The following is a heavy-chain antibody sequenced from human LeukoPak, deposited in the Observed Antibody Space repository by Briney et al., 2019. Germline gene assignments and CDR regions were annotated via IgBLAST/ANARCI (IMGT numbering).Heavy chain of an antibody. Sequence: GASVKVSCKASGCTFTGYYMHWVRQAPGQGLEWMGWINPTGGSTGYAQKFQGRVTMTRDMSTSTDYMELSSLRSEDTAIYYCARDNSVGDNAWWFDPWGQGTLVTVSS. CDR3: ARDNSVGDNAWWFDP. V-gene: IGHV1-46*01. J-gene: IGHJ5*02. CDR2: INPTGGST. D-gene: IGHD1-26*01. CDR1: GCTFTGYY.